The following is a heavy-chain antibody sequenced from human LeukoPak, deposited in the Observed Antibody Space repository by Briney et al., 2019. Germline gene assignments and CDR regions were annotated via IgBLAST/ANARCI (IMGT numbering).Heavy chain of an antibody. Sequence: SETLSLTCTVSGGSISSSSCYWGWIRQPPGKGLEWIGSIYYSGSTYYNPSLKSRVTISVDTSKNQFSLKLSSVTAADTAVYYCARRRIVGATRRSHAFDIWGQGTMVTVSS. D-gene: IGHD1-26*01. V-gene: IGHV4-39*01. CDR2: IYYSGST. CDR3: ARRRIVGATRRSHAFDI. CDR1: GGSISSSSCY. J-gene: IGHJ3*02.